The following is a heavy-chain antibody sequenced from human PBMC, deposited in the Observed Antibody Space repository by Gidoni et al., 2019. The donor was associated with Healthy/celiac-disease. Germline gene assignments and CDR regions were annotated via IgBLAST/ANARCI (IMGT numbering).Heavy chain of an antibody. J-gene: IGHJ4*02. CDR2: ISGSGGST. CDR1: GFTFSSYA. CDR3: AKEQKNYYDSSGYYGPPFDY. Sequence: EVQLLESGGGLVQPGGSLRLSCAASGFTFSSYAMRWVRQAPGKGLEWVSAISGSGGSTYYADSVKGRFTISRDNSKNTLYLQMNSLRAEDTAVYYCAKEQKNYYDSSGYYGPPFDYWGQGTLVTVSS. V-gene: IGHV3-23*01. D-gene: IGHD3-22*01.